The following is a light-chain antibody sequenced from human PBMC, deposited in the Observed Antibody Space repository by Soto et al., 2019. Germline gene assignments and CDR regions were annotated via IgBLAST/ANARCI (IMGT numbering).Light chain of an antibody. J-gene: IGLJ1*01. CDR1: SSDIGGYKY. CDR3: ASYAGGTPYV. CDR2: EVS. Sequence: QPVLTQPPSASGSPGQSVTISCIGTSSDIGGYKYVSWFQQHPGKAPKLIIYEVSKRPSGVPDRFSGSKSGNTASLTVSGLHAEDEADYYCASYAGGTPYVFGTGTKLTVL. V-gene: IGLV2-8*01.